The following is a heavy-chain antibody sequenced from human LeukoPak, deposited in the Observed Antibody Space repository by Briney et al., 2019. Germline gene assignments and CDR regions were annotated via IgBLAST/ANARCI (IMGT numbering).Heavy chain of an antibody. V-gene: IGHV3-21*01. CDR1: GFPFSSYT. CDR3: GRDIYGGLGGCFDP. J-gene: IGHJ5*02. D-gene: IGHD3-16*01. CDR2: ISSRSSYI. Sequence: RRRSLLLSCAASGFPFSSYTMNWAGQAPGKGLEWVASISSRSSYIYYADSVKGRFTISRENAKTSLYLQMTSLRAEETAVYSCGRDIYGGLGGCFDPWGQGTLVTVPS.